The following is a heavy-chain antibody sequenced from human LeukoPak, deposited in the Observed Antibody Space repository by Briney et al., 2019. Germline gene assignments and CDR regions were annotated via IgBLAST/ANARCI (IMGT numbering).Heavy chain of an antibody. D-gene: IGHD5-18*01. CDR2: IYHSGST. V-gene: IGHV4-30-2*01. J-gene: IGHJ6*03. CDR1: GGSISSGGYY. CDR3: ARVGYSYGPPLYYYYMDA. Sequence: SETLSLTCTVSGGSISSGGYYWSWIRQPPGKGLEWIGYIYHSGSTYYNPSLKSRVTISVDRSKNQFSLKLSSVTAADTAVYYCARVGYSYGPPLYYYYMDAWGKGTTVTVSS.